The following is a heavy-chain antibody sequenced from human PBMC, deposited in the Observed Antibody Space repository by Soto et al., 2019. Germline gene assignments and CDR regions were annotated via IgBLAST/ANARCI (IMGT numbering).Heavy chain of an antibody. Sequence: EVQLSESGGGLVQPGGSLRLSCAASGFTFRSYTMSWVRQAPGKGLEWVSSFSGRDATTYYADSVKGRFTISRDNPKNTLYLQMNSLRAEDTALYFCVRTIVGATKGGWFDPWGQGALVTVSS. V-gene: IGHV3-23*01. D-gene: IGHD1-26*01. CDR1: GFTFRSYT. J-gene: IGHJ5*02. CDR3: VRTIVGATKGGWFDP. CDR2: FSGRDATT.